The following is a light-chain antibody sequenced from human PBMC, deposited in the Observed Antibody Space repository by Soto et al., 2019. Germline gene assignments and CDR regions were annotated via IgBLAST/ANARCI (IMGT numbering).Light chain of an antibody. CDR3: VLDMGSGIAV. CDR1: YGSVSTSYY. Sequence: QTVVTQEPSFSVSPGGTVTLTCGLSYGSVSTSYYPPWYQQTPGQAPRTLIYSTNTRSSGVPDRFSGSILGNKAALTITGAQADDESDYYCVLDMGSGIAVFGGGTKLTVL. V-gene: IGLV8-61*01. CDR2: STN. J-gene: IGLJ3*02.